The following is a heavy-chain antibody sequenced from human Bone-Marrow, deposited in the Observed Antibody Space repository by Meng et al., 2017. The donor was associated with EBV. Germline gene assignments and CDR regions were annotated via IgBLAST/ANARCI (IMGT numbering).Heavy chain of an antibody. CDR1: GFSLSTSGMG. CDR2: IYWDDET. V-gene: IGHV2-5*02. D-gene: IGHD6-19*01. J-gene: IGHJ4*02. Sequence: QITLKESGPTVINPTQTLPLTSTFSGFSLSTSGMGVAWIRQPPGKALEWLALIYWDDETRYSPALKNRLTVTKDSSKNQVVFRMANLDPADTATYYCAHRRSDSGWFGYWGQGTLVTVSS. CDR3: AHRRSDSGWFGY.